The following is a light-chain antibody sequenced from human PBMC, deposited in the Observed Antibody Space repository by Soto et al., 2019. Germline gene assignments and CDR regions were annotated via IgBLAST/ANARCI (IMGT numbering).Light chain of an antibody. Sequence: QSVLTQPHSVSGSPGQSVAISCSGTSSDVGGYNYVSWYQQHPGKAPKLIIFDVNKRPSGVPDRFSGSKSGSTASLTISGLQAEDEADYYCCSYGGSFYLVGTGTKVTVL. CDR1: SSDVGGYNY. J-gene: IGLJ1*01. CDR3: CSYGGSFYL. CDR2: DVN. V-gene: IGLV2-11*01.